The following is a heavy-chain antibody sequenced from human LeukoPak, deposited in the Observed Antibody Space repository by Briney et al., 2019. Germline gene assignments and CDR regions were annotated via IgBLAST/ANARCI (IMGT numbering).Heavy chain of an antibody. CDR3: AKDRRYCSSTSCYEHYGMDV. V-gene: IGHV3-9*01. CDR1: GFTFDGYA. J-gene: IGHJ6*02. D-gene: IGHD2-2*01. CDR2: ISWNSGSI. Sequence: GGSLRLSCAASGFTFDGYAMHWVRQAPGKGLEWVSGISWNSGSIGYADSVKGRFTISRDNAKNSLYLQMNSLRAEDTALYYCAKDRRYCSSTSCYEHYGMDVWGQGTTVTVSS.